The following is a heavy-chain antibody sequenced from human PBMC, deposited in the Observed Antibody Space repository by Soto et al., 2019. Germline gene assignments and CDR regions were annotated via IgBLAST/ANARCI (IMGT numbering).Heavy chain of an antibody. V-gene: IGHV1-18*01. CDR3: VIDLVCSTALSTDY. CDR2: ISAKHGNT. D-gene: IGHD3-3*01. Sequence: ASVKVSCKASGYSFTSYGINWVRQAPGQGLEWMGWISAKHGNTHYAQKLQGRVTMTTDTSTSTAYMELRSLRSDDTAVYYCVIDLVCSTALSTDYWGPGLLVTLSS. CDR1: GYSFTSYG. J-gene: IGHJ4*02.